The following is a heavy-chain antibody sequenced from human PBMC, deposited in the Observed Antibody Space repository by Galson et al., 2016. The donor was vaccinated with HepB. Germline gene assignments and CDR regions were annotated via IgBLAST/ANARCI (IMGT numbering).Heavy chain of an antibody. V-gene: IGHV1-46*01. CDR2: INPRDGNT. CDR3: ARDFPGDKSGYFY. D-gene: IGHD3-22*01. J-gene: IGHJ4*02. CDR1: GYTFTTYY. Sequence: SVKVSCKASGYTFTTYYMNWVRQAPGLGLEWMGIINPRDGNTIYAQKFQGRVTMTRDTSTSTVYMELSSLGSEDTAVYYCARDFPGDKSGYFYWGQGTLVTVSS.